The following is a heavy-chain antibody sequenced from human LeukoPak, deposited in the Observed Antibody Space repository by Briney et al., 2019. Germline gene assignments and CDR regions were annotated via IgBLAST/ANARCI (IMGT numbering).Heavy chain of an antibody. CDR3: ARRQDGHDY. V-gene: IGHV4-61*02. CDR2: IYATGST. J-gene: IGHJ4*02. CDR1: GVSIANTFYY. Sequence: SETLSLTCTVSGVSIANTFYYWNWLRQPAGKGLEWIGRIYATGSTDYNPSLRSRVTISLDTARNQFSLKLSSVTAADTAVYYCARRQDGHDYWGQGTLVTVSS.